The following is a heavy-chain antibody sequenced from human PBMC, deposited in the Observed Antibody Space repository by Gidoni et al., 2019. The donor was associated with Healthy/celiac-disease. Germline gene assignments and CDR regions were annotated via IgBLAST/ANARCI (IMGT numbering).Heavy chain of an antibody. J-gene: IGHJ4*02. Sequence: EVQLLESGGGLVQPGGSLRLPCAASGCTSSSYAMSWVRQAPGKGLEWVSAISGSGGSTYYAYSVKRLFTISRDNSKNTLYLQMNSLGAEDTAVYYCAKTDSSGWYGVFDYWGQGTLVTVSS. CDR1: GCTSSSYA. CDR2: ISGSGGST. V-gene: IGHV3-23*01. D-gene: IGHD6-19*01. CDR3: AKTDSSGWYGVFDY.